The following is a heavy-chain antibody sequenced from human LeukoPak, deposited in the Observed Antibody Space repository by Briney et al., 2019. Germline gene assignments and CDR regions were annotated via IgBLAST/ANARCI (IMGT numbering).Heavy chain of an antibody. CDR3: AAENGNFWIGYHYFED. Sequence: PSETLSLTCTVSGGSIGSSSYYWGWIRQAPGKGLEWIGTIYFDGNTFYNPSLKSRVTLSVDMSKSQFSLRLASVTAADTAIYYCAAENGNFWIGYHYFEDWGQGRLVSVSS. CDR1: GGSIGSSSYY. J-gene: IGHJ4*02. V-gene: IGHV4-39*01. D-gene: IGHD3-3*01. CDR2: IYFDGNT.